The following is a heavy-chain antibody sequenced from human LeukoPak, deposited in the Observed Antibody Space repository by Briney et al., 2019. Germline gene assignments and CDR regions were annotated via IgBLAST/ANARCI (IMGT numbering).Heavy chain of an antibody. V-gene: IGHV4-61*05. J-gene: IGHJ2*01. CDR2: VYFGGST. CDR3: ARLHDYYWYFDL. CDR1: GGSISSSSYY. Sequence: PSETLSLTCTVSGGSISSSSYYWAWIRQPPEKGLEWIGYVYFGGSTNYNPSLKSRVTISVDTSKIQFSLKLNSVTAADTAVYYCARLHDYYWYFDLWGRGTLVTVSS. D-gene: IGHD5-12*01.